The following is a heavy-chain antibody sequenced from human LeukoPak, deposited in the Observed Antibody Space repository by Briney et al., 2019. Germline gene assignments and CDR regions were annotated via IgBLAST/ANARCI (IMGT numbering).Heavy chain of an antibody. CDR2: INPNSGGT. J-gene: IGHJ4*02. Sequence: GASVKVSCKASGYTFTGYYMHWVRQAPGQGLEWRGWINPNSGGTNYAQKFQGRVTMTRDTSISTAYMELRSLRSDDTAVYYCARVGCSSTSCLDYWGQGTLVTVSS. CDR1: GYTFTGYY. V-gene: IGHV1-2*02. CDR3: ARVGCSSTSCLDY. D-gene: IGHD2-2*01.